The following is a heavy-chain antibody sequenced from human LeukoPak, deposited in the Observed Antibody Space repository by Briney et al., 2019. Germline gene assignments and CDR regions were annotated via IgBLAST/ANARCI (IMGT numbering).Heavy chain of an antibody. CDR3: ARIGYDYGDYDDY. V-gene: IGHV4-59*01. CDR2: IYYSGST. J-gene: IGHJ4*02. Sequence: SETLSLTCTVSGGSISSYYWSWIRQPPGKGLEWIGYIYYSGSTNYNPSLKSRVTISVDTSKNQFSLKLSSVTAADTAVYYCARIGYDYGDYDDYWGQGTLVTVSS. CDR1: GGSISSYY. D-gene: IGHD4-17*01.